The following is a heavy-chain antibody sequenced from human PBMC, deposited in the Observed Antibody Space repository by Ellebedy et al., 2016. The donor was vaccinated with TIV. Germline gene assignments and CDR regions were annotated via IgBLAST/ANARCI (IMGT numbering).Heavy chain of an antibody. CDR3: ARGSDYDSSGYGEYFQH. Sequence: SVKVSCXASGGTFSSYAISWVRQAPGQGLEWMGGIIPIFGTANYAQKFQGRVTITADESTSTAYMELSSLRSEDTAVYYCARGSDYDSSGYGEYFQHWGQGTLVTVSS. J-gene: IGHJ1*01. D-gene: IGHD3-22*01. V-gene: IGHV1-69*13. CDR2: IIPIFGTA. CDR1: GGTFSSYA.